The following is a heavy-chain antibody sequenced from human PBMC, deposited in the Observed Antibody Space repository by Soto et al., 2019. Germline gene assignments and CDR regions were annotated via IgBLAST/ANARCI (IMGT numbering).Heavy chain of an antibody. D-gene: IGHD1-26*01. J-gene: IGHJ4*02. CDR1: GYTFTSYG. Sequence: ASVKVSCKASGYTFTSYGVSWVRQAPGQGLEWMGWISAYNGNTNYAQKLQGRVTMTTDTSTSTAYMELRSLRSDDTAVYYCARVEGIVGATVLGYWGQGTLVTVSS. V-gene: IGHV1-18*04. CDR3: ARVEGIVGATVLGY. CDR2: ISAYNGNT.